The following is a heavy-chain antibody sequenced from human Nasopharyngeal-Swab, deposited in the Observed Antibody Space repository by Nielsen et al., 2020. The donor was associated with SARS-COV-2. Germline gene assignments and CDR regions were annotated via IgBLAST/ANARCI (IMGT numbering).Heavy chain of an antibody. J-gene: IGHJ3*02. Sequence: GESLKISCEGSGYSFSNYWISWVRQVPGKGLEWMGKVDPSDSYNDYSPSLRGHVTISVDRSISTAYLQWSSLKASDTAMYYCARQYQNYFGSGDYHGAFDIWGQGTMVTVSS. CDR3: ARQYQNYFGSGDYHGAFDI. CDR2: VDPSDSYN. V-gene: IGHV5-10-1*01. CDR1: GYSFSNYW. D-gene: IGHD3-10*01.